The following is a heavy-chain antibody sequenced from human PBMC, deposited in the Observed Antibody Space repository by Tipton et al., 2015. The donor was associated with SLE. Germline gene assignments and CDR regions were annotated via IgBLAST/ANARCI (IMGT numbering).Heavy chain of an antibody. Sequence: TLSLTCAVYGGSFSGYYWSWIRQPPGKGLEWIGEISHSGSTNYNPSLKSRVTISVDTSKNQFSLKLSSVTAADTAVYYCARAKDCSSTSCYYYYYMDVWGKGTTVTVSS. CDR2: ISHSGST. CDR1: GGSFSGYY. J-gene: IGHJ6*03. V-gene: IGHV4-34*01. CDR3: ARAKDCSSTSCYYYYYMDV. D-gene: IGHD2-2*01.